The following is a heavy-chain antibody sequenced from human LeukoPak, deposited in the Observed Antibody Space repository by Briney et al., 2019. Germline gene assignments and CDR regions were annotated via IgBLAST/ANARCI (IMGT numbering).Heavy chain of an antibody. CDR1: GYTFTSYD. J-gene: IGHJ2*01. D-gene: IGHD5-24*01. V-gene: IGHV1-8*01. CDR2: MNPNSGNT. CDR3: ARDPPRRDGNNYGYFDL. Sequence: ASVKVSCKASGYTFTSYDINWVRQATGQGLEWMGWMNPNSGNTGYAQKFQGRVTMTTDTSTRTAYMEVRSLRSDDTAVYYCARDPPRRDGNNYGYFDLWGRGTLVSVSS.